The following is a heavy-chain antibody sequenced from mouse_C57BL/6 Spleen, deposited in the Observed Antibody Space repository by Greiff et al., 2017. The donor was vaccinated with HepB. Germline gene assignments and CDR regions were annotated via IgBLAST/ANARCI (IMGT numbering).Heavy chain of an antibody. CDR3: ARDAGGGDYAMDY. CDR1: GYSITSGYD. D-gene: IGHD4-1*01. V-gene: IGHV3-1*01. Sequence: EVQLQQSGPGMVKPSQSLSLTCTVTGYSITSGYDWHWIRHFPGNKLEWMGYISYSGSTNYNPSLKSRISITHDTSKNHFFLKLNSVTTEDTATYYCARDAGGGDYAMDYWGQGTSVTVSS. CDR2: ISYSGST. J-gene: IGHJ4*01.